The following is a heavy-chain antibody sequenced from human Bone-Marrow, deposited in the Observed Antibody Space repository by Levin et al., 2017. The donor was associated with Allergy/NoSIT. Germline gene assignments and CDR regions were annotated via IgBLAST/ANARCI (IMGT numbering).Heavy chain of an antibody. Sequence: SVKVSCKASGGTFSSYAISWVRQAPGQGLEWMGGIIPIFGTANYAQKFQGRVTITADESTSTAYMELSSLRSEDTAVYYCARMVAGYCSSTFRFDPWGQGTLVTVSS. V-gene: IGHV1-69*13. J-gene: IGHJ5*02. D-gene: IGHD2-2*01. CDR2: IIPIFGTA. CDR1: GGTFSSYA. CDR3: ARMVAGYCSSTFRFDP.